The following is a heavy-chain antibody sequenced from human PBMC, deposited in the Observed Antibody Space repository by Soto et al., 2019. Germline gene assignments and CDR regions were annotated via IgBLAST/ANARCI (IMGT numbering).Heavy chain of an antibody. CDR1: GFPFWHYG. Sequence: QVQLVESGGGVVQPGRCLRLSCVGSGFPFWHYGMHWVRQAPGKGLEWVAAIWSDGKKESYADFVKGRFAISRDNFKDTLYLQMNSLRAEDTSVYYCARDRDGGWFHMDVWGKGTTVTVSS. V-gene: IGHV3-33*01. CDR2: IWSDGKKE. D-gene: IGHD6-19*01. J-gene: IGHJ6*04. CDR3: ARDRDGGWFHMDV.